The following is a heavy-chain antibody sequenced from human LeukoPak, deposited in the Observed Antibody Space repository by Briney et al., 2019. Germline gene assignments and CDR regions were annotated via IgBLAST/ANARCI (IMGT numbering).Heavy chain of an antibody. CDR2: IYTSGST. CDR1: GGSISSYY. Sequence: SETLSLTCTVSGGSISSYYWSWIRQPAGKGLEWIGRIYTSGSTNYNPSLKSRVTISVDTSKNQFSLKLSSVTAADTAVYYCARFKRQWLISEYYYYGMDVWGQGTTVTVSS. V-gene: IGHV4-4*07. D-gene: IGHD6-19*01. J-gene: IGHJ6*02. CDR3: ARFKRQWLISEYYYYGMDV.